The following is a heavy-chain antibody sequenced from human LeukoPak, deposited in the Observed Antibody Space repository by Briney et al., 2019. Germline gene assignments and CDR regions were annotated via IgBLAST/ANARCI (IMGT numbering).Heavy chain of an antibody. CDR2: MRYSGNS. J-gene: IGHJ5*01. V-gene: IGHV4-59*01. CDR1: GGSISSYY. CDR3: ARGGYYGSGGDFDC. Sequence: SETLSLTCTVSGGSISSYYWSWIRQPPGKGLEWIGFMRYSGNSNCNPSLKSRVTISVDTSKNQFSLRLTSVTAADTAVYYCARGGYYGSGGDFDCWGQGTLVTASS. D-gene: IGHD3-10*01.